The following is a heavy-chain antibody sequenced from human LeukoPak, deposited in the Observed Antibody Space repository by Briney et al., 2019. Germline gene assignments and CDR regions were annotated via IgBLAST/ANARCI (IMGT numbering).Heavy chain of an antibody. Sequence: SQTLSLTCTVSGGSISSVDDYWSWIRQPPGKGLEWIGYSYYSGSTYYNPSLKSRVTMSVDTSKNQFSLKLSSVTAADTAVYYCARDDRIVIAAAGPYGMDVWGQGTTVTVSS. CDR3: ARDDRIVIAAAGPYGMDV. CDR2: SYYSGST. V-gene: IGHV4-30-4*01. D-gene: IGHD6-13*01. J-gene: IGHJ6*02. CDR1: GGSISSVDDY.